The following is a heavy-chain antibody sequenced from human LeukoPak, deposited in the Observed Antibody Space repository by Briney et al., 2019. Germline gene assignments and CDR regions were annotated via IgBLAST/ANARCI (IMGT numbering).Heavy chain of an antibody. CDR2: INPSGGTT. V-gene: IGHV1-46*01. CDR3: ARGYSNVDY. CDR1: GYTFRSYD. D-gene: IGHD4-11*01. J-gene: IGHJ4*02. Sequence: ASMKVSCKASGYTFRSYDMHWVRQAHGQGLEWMGIINPSGGTTTYAQKFQGRVTMTWDTSTSTVYMELSSLRSEDTAVYYCARGYSNVDYWGQGTLVTVSS.